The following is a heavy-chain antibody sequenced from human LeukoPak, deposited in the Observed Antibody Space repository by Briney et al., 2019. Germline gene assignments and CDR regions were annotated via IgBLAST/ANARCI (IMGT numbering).Heavy chain of an antibody. J-gene: IGHJ3*01. V-gene: IGHV4-59*02. CDR2: ISNRGST. D-gene: IGHD1-26*01. Sequence: SETLSLTCGVSGASVSSHFWSWIRQTPGMGLEWIGYISNRGSTGYNPSLRSRVTISVDAPKNEVSLNVRSVSAADTAVYYCAKGVSGTYCAFDVWGQGRTV. CDR3: AKGVSGTYCAFDV. CDR1: GASVSSHF.